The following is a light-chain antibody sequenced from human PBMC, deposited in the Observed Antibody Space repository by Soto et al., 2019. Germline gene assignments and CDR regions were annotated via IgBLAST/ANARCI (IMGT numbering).Light chain of an antibody. CDR3: LQDYNYPLT. Sequence: EIVLTQSPGTLSLARGEGATLSCRASQSVSNNYLAWYQQKPGQAPRLLIYGASNRATGIPDRFSGSGSGTDFTLTISSLQPEDFATYYCLQDYNYPLTFGGGTKVDIK. CDR1: QSVSNNY. CDR2: GAS. V-gene: IGKV3-20*01. J-gene: IGKJ4*01.